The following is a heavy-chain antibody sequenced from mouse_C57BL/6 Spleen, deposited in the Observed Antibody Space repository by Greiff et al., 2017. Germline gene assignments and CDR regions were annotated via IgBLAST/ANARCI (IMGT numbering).Heavy chain of an antibody. CDR3: ARTPIYYYGSSYDYFDY. J-gene: IGHJ2*01. V-gene: IGHV1-22*01. CDR2: INPNNGGT. D-gene: IGHD1-1*01. Sequence: VQLQQSGPELVKPGASVKMSCKASGYTFTDYNMHWVKQSHGKSLEWIGYINPNNGGTSYNQKFKGKATLTVNKSSSTAYMGLRSLTSEDSAVYYCARTPIYYYGSSYDYFDYWGQGTTLTVSA. CDR1: GYTFTDYN.